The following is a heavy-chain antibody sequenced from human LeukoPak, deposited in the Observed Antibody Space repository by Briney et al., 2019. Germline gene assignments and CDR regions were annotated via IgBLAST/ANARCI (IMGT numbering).Heavy chain of an antibody. CDR2: MHYSGST. V-gene: IGHV4-39*01. D-gene: IGHD6-19*01. Sequence: PSETLSLTCAVSGGSISNSRYYWGWIRQTPGKGLEWIGTMHYSGSTYYNPYHKSRVTISVDTSKNQFSLKLSSVTAADTAVFYCARRASDWSFDYWGQGTLVTVSS. CDR1: GGSISNSRYY. J-gene: IGHJ4*02. CDR3: ARRASDWSFDY.